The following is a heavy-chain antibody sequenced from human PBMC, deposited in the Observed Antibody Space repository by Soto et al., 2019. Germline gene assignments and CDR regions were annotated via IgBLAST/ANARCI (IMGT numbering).Heavy chain of an antibody. CDR2: IYSSGNT. J-gene: IGHJ5*02. CDR1: GGTISGYY. Sequence: ESLSLTCSVSGGTISGYYWTWIRQPAGKGLEWIGRIYSSGNTKYNPSLQSRVTMSLDTSNNQFSLRLTSVTAADTAVYYCARGQRFSDWFDPWGQGTLVTVSS. V-gene: IGHV4-4*07. CDR3: ARGQRFSDWFDP. D-gene: IGHD3-3*01.